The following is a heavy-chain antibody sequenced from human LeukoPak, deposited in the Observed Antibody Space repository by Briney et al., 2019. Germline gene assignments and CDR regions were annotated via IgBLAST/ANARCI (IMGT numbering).Heavy chain of an antibody. J-gene: IGHJ3*02. CDR1: GGTFSSYA. V-gene: IGHV1-69*01. D-gene: IGHD2-15*01. CDR2: IIPIFGTA. Sequence: SVQVSFKASGGTFSSYAISWVRRAPGQGLEWMGGIIPIFGTANYAQKFQGRVTITADESTSTAYMELSSLRSEDTAVYYCARSCGGSCYSRDSSGWFHDAFDIWGQGTMVTVSS. CDR3: ARSCGGSCYSRDSSGWFHDAFDI.